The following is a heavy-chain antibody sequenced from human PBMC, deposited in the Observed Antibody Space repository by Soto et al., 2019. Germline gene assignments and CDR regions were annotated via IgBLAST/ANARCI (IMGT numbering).Heavy chain of an antibody. J-gene: IGHJ6*02. D-gene: IGHD4-17*01. CDR2: IIPIFGTA. CDR1: GVTFSSYA. V-gene: IGHV1-69*13. Sequence: SVKVSCKASGVTFSSYAISWVRQAPGQGLEWMGGIIPIFGTANYAQKFQGRVTITADESTSTAYMELSSLRSEDTAMYYCARWATVDYGMDVWGQGTTVTVS. CDR3: ARWATVDYGMDV.